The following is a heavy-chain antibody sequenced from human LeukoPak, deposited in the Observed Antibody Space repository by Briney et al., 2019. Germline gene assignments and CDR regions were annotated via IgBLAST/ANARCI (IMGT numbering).Heavy chain of an antibody. CDR1: GYTFTGYY. V-gene: IGHV1-2*02. Sequence: ASVKVSCKASGYTFTGYYMHWVRQAPGRGLEWMGWINPNSGGTNYAQKFQGRVTMTRDTSISTAYMELSRLRSDDTAVYYCAREGGDCSSTSCYASYFDYWGQGTLVTVSS. J-gene: IGHJ4*02. CDR3: AREGGDCSSTSCYASYFDY. D-gene: IGHD2-2*01. CDR2: INPNSGGT.